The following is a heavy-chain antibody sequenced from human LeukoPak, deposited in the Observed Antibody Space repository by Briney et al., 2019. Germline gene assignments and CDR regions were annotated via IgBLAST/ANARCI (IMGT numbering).Heavy chain of an antibody. J-gene: IGHJ4*02. Sequence: GESLKISCKGSGYSFSTYWIGWVRQMSGKGLEWMGIIYPSDSHTIYSPSFQGQATISADKSINTAYLQWSSLKASDTATYYCARHLRAPDGNSYFDYWGQGTLVTVSS. CDR1: GYSFSTYW. CDR3: ARHLRAPDGNSYFDY. D-gene: IGHD5-24*01. V-gene: IGHV5-51*01. CDR2: IYPSDSHT.